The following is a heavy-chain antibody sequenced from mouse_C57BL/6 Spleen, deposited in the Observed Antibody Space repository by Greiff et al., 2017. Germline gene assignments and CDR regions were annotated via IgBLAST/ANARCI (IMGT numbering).Heavy chain of an antibody. V-gene: IGHV1-52*01. CDR1: GYTFTSYW. Sequence: VQLQQPGAELVRPGSSVKLSCKASGYTFTSYWMHWVKQRPIQGLEWIGNIDPSDSETHYNQKFKDKATLTVDKSSSTAYMQLSSLTSEDSAVYYCARGTTVEGYFDVWGTGTTVTVSS. D-gene: IGHD1-1*01. CDR2: IDPSDSET. J-gene: IGHJ1*03. CDR3: ARGTTVEGYFDV.